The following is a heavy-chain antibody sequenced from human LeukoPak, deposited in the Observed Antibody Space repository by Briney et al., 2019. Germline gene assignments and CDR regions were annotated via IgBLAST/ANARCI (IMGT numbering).Heavy chain of an antibody. V-gene: IGHV4-31*03. CDR2: IYYSGST. CDR1: GGSISSGGYY. Sequence: TLSLTCTVSGGSISSGGYYWSWIRQHPGKGLEWIGYIYYSGSTYYNPSLKSRVTISADTSKNQFSLKLSSVTAADTAVYYCARVTRSIAARSAAFDIWGQGTMVTVSS. D-gene: IGHD6-6*01. J-gene: IGHJ3*02. CDR3: ARVTRSIAARSAAFDI.